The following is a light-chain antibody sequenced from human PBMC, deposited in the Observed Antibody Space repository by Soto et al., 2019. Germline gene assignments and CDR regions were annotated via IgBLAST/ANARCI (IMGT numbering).Light chain of an antibody. CDR3: QQYNSYSRA. CDR2: KAS. J-gene: IGKJ1*01. CDR1: LSISSW. Sequence: DIQMTQSPSTLSGSVGDRVTITRWDSLSISSWSAWYQQKPGKAPKLLIYKASTLKSGVPSRFSGSGSGTEFTLTISSLQPDDFATYYCQQYNSYSRAFSSGTKVDIK. V-gene: IGKV1-5*03.